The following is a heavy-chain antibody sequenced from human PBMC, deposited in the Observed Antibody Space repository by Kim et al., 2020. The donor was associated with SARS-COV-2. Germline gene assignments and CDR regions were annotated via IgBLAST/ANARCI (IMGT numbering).Heavy chain of an antibody. CDR3: ARDGATGGVLRFLEWPSPLDY. V-gene: IGHV1-18*01. CDR1: GYTFTSYG. J-gene: IGHJ4*02. CDR2: ISAYNGNT. Sequence: ASVKVSCKASGYTFTSYGISWVRQAPGQGLEWMGWISAYNGNTNYAQKLQGRVTMTTDTSTSTAYMELRSLRSDDTAVYYCARDGATGGVLRFLEWPSPLDYWGQGTLVTVSS. D-gene: IGHD3-3*01.